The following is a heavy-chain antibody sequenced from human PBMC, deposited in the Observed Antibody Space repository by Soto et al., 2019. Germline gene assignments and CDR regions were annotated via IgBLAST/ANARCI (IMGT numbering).Heavy chain of an antibody. CDR1: GGSFSGYY. D-gene: IGHD6-19*01. CDR3: GRLEGLATISYYFDY. CDR2: IYHSGST. J-gene: IGHJ4*02. V-gene: IGHV4-34*01. Sequence: SETLSLTCAVYGGSFSGYYWSWIRQPPGKGLEWIGEIYHSGSTNYNPSLKSRVTISVDTSKNQFSLKLMSVSAADTAVYYCGRLEGLATISYYFDYWGQGALVTVSS.